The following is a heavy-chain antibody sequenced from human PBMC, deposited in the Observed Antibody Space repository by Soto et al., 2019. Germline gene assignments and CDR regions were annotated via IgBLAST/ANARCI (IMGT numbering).Heavy chain of an antibody. CDR2: IYYSGST. D-gene: IGHD2-21*01. V-gene: IGHV4-59*08. CDR1: GGSISSYY. J-gene: IGHJ5*02. Sequence: QVQLQESGPGLVKPSETLSLTCTVSGGSISSYYWSWIRQPPGKGLEWIGYIYYSGSTNYNPSLKSRVTISVDTSKNQFSLKLSSVTAADTAVYYCARHVFPFDPWGQGTLVTVSS. CDR3: ARHVFPFDP.